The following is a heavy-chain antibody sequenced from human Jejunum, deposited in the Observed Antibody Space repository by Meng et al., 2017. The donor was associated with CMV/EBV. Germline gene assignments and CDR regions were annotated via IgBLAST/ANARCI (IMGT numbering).Heavy chain of an antibody. J-gene: IGHJ4*02. CDR2: ISASGDTT. CDR3: ARENDYNNYFDF. D-gene: IGHD5-24*01. Sequence: AASGLTFSTYAVTWVRQAPGKGLEWVSTISASGDTTHYADSVKGRFTISRDNSKSTVFLQMDGLRGDDTAVYYCARENDYNNYFDFWGRGTLVTVSS. V-gene: IGHV3-23*01. CDR1: GLTFSTYA.